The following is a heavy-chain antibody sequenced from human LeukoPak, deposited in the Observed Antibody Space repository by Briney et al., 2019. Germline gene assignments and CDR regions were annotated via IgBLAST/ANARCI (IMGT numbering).Heavy chain of an antibody. CDR2: VNPSGGST. CDR3: ARERGGYLFDN. D-gene: IGHD5-12*01. J-gene: IGHJ4*02. CDR1: GYTFTSYY. Sequence: ASVKVSCKASGYTFTSYYMHWVRQAPGQGLEWMGIVNPSGGSTSYAQKFQGRVTMTRDTSTSTVYMELSSLRSEDTAMYYCARERGGYLFDNWGQGTLVTVSS. V-gene: IGHV1-46*01.